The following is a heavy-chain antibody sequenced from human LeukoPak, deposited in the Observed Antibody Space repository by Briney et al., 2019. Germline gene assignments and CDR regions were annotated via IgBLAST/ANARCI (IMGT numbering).Heavy chain of an antibody. V-gene: IGHV3-23*01. Sequence: PSETLSLTCTVSGGSISSYYWSWVRQAPGKGLEWVSAISGSGGSTYYADSVKGRFTISRDNSKNTLYLQMNSLRAEDTAVYYCAKDYGYYYGSGSYGVDYWGQGTLVTVSS. J-gene: IGHJ4*02. D-gene: IGHD3-10*01. CDR2: ISGSGGST. CDR3: AKDYGYYYGSGSYGVDY. CDR1: GGSISSYY.